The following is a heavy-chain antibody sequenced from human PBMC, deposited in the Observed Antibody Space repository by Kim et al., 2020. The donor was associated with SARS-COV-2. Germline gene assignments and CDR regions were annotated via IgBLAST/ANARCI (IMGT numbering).Heavy chain of an antibody. J-gene: IGHJ4*01. CDR3: ARGQPLDY. Sequence: SETLSLTCSVSGGSIRSGGKFWTWIRQHPAKGLEWIGYISYSGTSHYSPSLRSRVSISLQTSENQFSLELTSVTAPDTAVYYWARGQPLDYWGRGSLGPV. CDR2: ISYSGTS. V-gene: IGHV4-31*03. D-gene: IGHD2-2*01. CDR1: GGSIRSGGKF.